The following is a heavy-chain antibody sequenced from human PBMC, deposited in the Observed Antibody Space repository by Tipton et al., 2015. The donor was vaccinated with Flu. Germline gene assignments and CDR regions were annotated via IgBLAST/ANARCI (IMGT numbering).Heavy chain of an antibody. CDR1: GYTFTGHF. J-gene: IGHJ4*02. CDR2: INPNTGGT. Sequence: VQLVQSGADVKKPGASVKVSCKASGYTFTGHFIHWVRQAPGQGLEWMGWINPNTGGTNYAQNFQGRVTMTMDTSITTAFMDLSRLKSDDTAVYYCARDWGTGTANMEVWGQGTLVTVSS. CDR3: ARDWGTGTANMEV. D-gene: IGHD1-7*01. V-gene: IGHV1-2*02.